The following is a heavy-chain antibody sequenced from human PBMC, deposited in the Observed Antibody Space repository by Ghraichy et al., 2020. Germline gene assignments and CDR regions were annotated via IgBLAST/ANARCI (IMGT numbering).Heavy chain of an antibody. CDR3: AKDLKRMVVMLNLHYMDV. V-gene: IGHV3-30*18. CDR2: ISYDGSNK. J-gene: IGHJ6*03. D-gene: IGHD2-21*01. Sequence: GGSLRLSCAASGFTFSSYGMHWVRQAPGKGLEWVAVISYDGSNKYYADSVKGRFTISRDNSKNTLYLQMNSLRAEDTAVYYCAKDLKRMVVMLNLHYMDVWGKGTTVTVPS. CDR1: GFTFSSYG.